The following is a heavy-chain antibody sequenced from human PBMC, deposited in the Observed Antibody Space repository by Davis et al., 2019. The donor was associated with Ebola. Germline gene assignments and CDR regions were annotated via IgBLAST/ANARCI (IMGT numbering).Heavy chain of an antibody. CDR2: IHYSGST. D-gene: IGHD2/OR15-2a*01. CDR3: ATQYSNGWFDP. J-gene: IGHJ5*02. Sequence: SETLSLTCTVSGGSVSSHYWSWIRQSPGKGLEWIGYIHYSGSTSIIPSLKSRVTMSVDTSKNQFSLNLRSVTAADTAVYYCATQYSNGWFDPWGQGTLVTVSS. V-gene: IGHV4-59*02. CDR1: GGSVSSHY.